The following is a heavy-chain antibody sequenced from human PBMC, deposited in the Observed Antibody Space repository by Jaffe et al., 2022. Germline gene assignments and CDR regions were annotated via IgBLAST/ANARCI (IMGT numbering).Heavy chain of an antibody. CDR2: IYHSGST. Sequence: QVQLQESGPGLVKPSETLSLTCAVSGYSISSGYYWGWIRQPPGKGLEWIGSIYHSGSTYYNPSLKSRVTISVDTSKNQFSLKLSSVTAADTAVYYCARHGGQQLAEGYFDYWGQGTLVTVSS. V-gene: IGHV4-38-2*01. J-gene: IGHJ4*02. CDR3: ARHGGQQLAEGYFDY. D-gene: IGHD6-13*01. CDR1: GYSISSGYY.